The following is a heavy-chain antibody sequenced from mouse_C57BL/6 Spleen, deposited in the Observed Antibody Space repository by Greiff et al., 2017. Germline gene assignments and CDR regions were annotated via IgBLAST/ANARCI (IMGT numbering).Heavy chain of an antibody. CDR2: ISGGGGNT. V-gene: IGHV5-9*01. Sequence: EVKLMESGGGLVKPGGSLKLSCAASGFTFSSYTMSWVRQTPEKRLEWVATISGGGGNTYYPDSVKGRFTISRDNAKNTLYLQMSSLRSEDTALYYCARQGLYYGKRGYYFDYWGQGTTLTVSS. CDR1: GFTFSSYT. D-gene: IGHD2-1*01. J-gene: IGHJ2*01. CDR3: ARQGLYYGKRGYYFDY.